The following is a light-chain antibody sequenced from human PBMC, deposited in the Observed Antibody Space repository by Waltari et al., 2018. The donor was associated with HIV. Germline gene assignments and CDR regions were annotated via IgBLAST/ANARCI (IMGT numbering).Light chain of an antibody. V-gene: IGLV1-51*01. CDR1: SSNIGNHY. J-gene: IGLJ2*01. CDR2: DKI. CDR3: GTWDSSLRAVV. Sequence: QSVLTQPPSVPAAPGQKVSISCSGSSSNIGNHYVSWYQQFPGTAPKLLIYDKIKRPSGIPARFAGSKSGTSATLGVTGLQTGDEADYYCGTWDSSLRAVVFGGGTKLTVL.